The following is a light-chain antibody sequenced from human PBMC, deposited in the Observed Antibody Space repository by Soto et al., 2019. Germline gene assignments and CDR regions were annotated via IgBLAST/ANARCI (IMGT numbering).Light chain of an antibody. Sequence: IVVTKSAGTLSLSPGERATLSCRASQSVSSSYLAWYQQKPGQAPRLLIYGASSRASGIPDRFSGSGSGTDFTLTISSLEPEDFAVYYCQQYGSLPWTFGQGTKVDIK. CDR1: QSVSSSY. J-gene: IGKJ1*01. CDR2: GAS. CDR3: QQYGSLPWT. V-gene: IGKV3-20*01.